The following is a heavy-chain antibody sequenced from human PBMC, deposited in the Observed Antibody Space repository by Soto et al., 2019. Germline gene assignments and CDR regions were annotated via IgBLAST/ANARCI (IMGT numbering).Heavy chain of an antibody. CDR3: ARDYLYCSSTSRYTEDNYYYDSMDI. CDR1: GFTFSSYS. D-gene: IGHD2-2*02. J-gene: IGHJ6*02. V-gene: IGHV3-21*01. Sequence: GGSLRLSCAASGFTFSSYSMNWVRQAPGKGLEWVSSISSSSSYIYYADSVKGRLTISRDNAKNSLYLQMNSLRAEDTAVYYFARDYLYCSSTSRYTEDNYYYDSMDIWDQGTTFTASS. CDR2: ISSSSSYI.